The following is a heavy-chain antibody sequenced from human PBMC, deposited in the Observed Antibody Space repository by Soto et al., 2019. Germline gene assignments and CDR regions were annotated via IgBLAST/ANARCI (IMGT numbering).Heavy chain of an antibody. CDR1: GGSISSSSYY. V-gene: IGHV4-39*01. CDR3: ARQGVRGIVVVVAARKSFDI. J-gene: IGHJ3*02. CDR2: IYYSGST. D-gene: IGHD2-15*01. Sequence: SETLSLTCTVSGGSISSSSYYWGWIRQPPGKGLEWIGSIYYSGSTYYNPSLKSRVTISVDTSKNQFSLKLSSVTAADTAVYYCARQGVRGIVVVVAARKSFDIWGQGTMVTVSS.